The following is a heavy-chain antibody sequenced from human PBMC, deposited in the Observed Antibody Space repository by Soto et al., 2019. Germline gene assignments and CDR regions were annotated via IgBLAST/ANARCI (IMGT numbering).Heavy chain of an antibody. J-gene: IGHJ4*02. Sequence: EEQLLESGGGLIQPGGSLRLSCAASGFFFATYTMNWVRQAPGKGLEWIAGIYGNGDGAVYADSVKGRVTISRDNSKNTLYLQMSSLRADDTAVYYCTKYRVPDSRWNFDYWGQGTLVIVSS. V-gene: IGHV3-23*01. D-gene: IGHD2-2*01. CDR3: TKYRVPDSRWNFDY. CDR2: IYGNGDGA. CDR1: GFFFATYT.